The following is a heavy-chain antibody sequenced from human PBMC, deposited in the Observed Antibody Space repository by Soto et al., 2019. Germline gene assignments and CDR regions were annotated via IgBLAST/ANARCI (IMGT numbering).Heavy chain of an antibody. CDR2: ISDYNGHT. CDR1: GYTFNSYG. J-gene: IGHJ4*02. V-gene: IGHV1-18*01. CDR3: ARGRTWGARDFDN. Sequence: QVQLVQSGGEVTRPGASVRVSCKTSGYTFNSYGISWVRQAPGQGLEWMGWISDYNGHTDYARKFQGRVAMTTDISTNTVSMELRDLRSDDTDVYYCARGRTWGARDFDNWGQGTLVTVSS. D-gene: IGHD3-16*01.